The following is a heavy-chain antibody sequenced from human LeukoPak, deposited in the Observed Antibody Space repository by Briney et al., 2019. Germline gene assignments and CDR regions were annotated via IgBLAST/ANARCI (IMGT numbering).Heavy chain of an antibody. CDR1: GFTFSSYW. Sequence: GGSLRLSCAASGFTFSSYWMSWVRQAPGKGLEWVANIKQDGSEKYYVDSVKGRFTISRDNAKNSLYLQMNSLRAEDTAVYYCARYQGLVATSWDYWGQGTLVTVSS. V-gene: IGHV3-7*01. CDR2: IKQDGSEK. D-gene: IGHD5-12*01. J-gene: IGHJ4*02. CDR3: ARYQGLVATSWDY.